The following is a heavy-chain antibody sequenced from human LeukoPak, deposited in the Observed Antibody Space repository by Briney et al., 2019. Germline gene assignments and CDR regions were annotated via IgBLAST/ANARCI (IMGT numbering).Heavy chain of an antibody. CDR1: GFTFSDSA. D-gene: IGHD3-3*01. CDR2: ISDTGGRT. J-gene: IGHJ5*02. V-gene: IGHV3-23*01. CDR3: AKGGQDFDFWRFDL. Sequence: GGSLRLSCAASGFTFSDSAVSWVRHSPGEGLKLVSSISDTGGRTYYADSVKGRFTITRDNSRNTVNLQMNSLRAGDTARYYCAKGGQDFDFWRFDLWGQGILVIVSS.